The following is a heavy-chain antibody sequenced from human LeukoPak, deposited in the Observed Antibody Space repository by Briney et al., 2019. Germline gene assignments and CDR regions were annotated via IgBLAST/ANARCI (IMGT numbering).Heavy chain of an antibody. D-gene: IGHD2/OR15-2a*01. Sequence: PGGSLRLSCAASGFTFSSYWMHWVRQAPGKGLVWVSRINSDGSSTSYADSVKGRFTISRDNAKNTLYLQMNSLRPEDTAVYYCARQATNSPVDYLGQGTLVTVSS. CDR2: INSDGSST. CDR3: ARQATNSPVDY. V-gene: IGHV3-74*01. CDR1: GFTFSSYW. J-gene: IGHJ4*02.